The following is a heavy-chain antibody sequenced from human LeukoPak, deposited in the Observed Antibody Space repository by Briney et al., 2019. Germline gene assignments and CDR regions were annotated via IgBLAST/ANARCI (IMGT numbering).Heavy chain of an antibody. CDR3: ARELPFDY. Sequence: PGGSLRLSCAASGVTFSNYWMHWVRQAPGKGLVWVSRIKSDGSRTDYADSVKGRFTISRDNAKNTLYLQMNSLRAEDTAVYYCARELPFDYWGQGTLVTVSS. CDR1: GVTFSNYW. D-gene: IGHD2-15*01. V-gene: IGHV3-74*01. CDR2: IKSDGSRT. J-gene: IGHJ4*02.